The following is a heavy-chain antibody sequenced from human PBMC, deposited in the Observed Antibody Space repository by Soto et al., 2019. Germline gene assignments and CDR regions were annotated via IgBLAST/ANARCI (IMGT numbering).Heavy chain of an antibody. V-gene: IGHV1-69*13. J-gene: IGHJ6*02. D-gene: IGHD3-10*01. CDR1: GGTFSSYA. Sequence: EASVKVSCKASGGTFSSYAISWVRQAPGQGLEWMGGIIPIFGTANYAQKFQGRVTITADESTSTAYMELSSLRSEDTAVYYCARDGRGVRGVIDYGMDVWGQGTTVTVSS. CDR2: IIPIFGTA. CDR3: ARDGRGVRGVIDYGMDV.